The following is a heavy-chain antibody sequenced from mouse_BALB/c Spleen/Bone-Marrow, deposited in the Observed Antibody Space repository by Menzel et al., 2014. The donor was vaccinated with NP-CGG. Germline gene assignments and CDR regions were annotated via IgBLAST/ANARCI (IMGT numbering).Heavy chain of an antibody. Sequence: EVQLQQSGAELVKPGASVKLSCTASGFDIKDTYMHWVKQRPEQGLEWIGRIDPANGNTKYDPKFQGKATITADTSSNTAYLQFSSLTSEDTAVYYCARWEYYAMDYWGQGTSVTVSS. CDR2: IDPANGNT. CDR1: GFDIKDTY. J-gene: IGHJ4*01. D-gene: IGHD4-1*01. CDR3: ARWEYYAMDY. V-gene: IGHV14-3*02.